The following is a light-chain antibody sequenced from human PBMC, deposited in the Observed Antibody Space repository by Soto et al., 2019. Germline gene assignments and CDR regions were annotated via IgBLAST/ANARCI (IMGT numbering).Light chain of an antibody. J-gene: IGLJ2*01. CDR1: KLGDKY. CDR2: QDT. Sequence: SYELTQPPSVSVSPGQTASITCSGVKLGDKYVCWYQQKPGQSPVLVIYQDTKRPSGIPERFSGSNSGNTATLTVSGTQAMDEADYYCQAWDSSTVVFGGGTKLTVL. CDR3: QAWDSSTVV. V-gene: IGLV3-1*01.